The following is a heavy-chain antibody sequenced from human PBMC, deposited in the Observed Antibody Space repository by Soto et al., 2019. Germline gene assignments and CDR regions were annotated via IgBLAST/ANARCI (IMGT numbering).Heavy chain of an antibody. CDR1: GFTFSSYG. CDR2: ISGSGGST. CDR3: RVKCYYGWGSYPARGLGYGMDV. J-gene: IGHJ6*02. Sequence: LRLSCAASGFTFSSYGMIWVRQAPRKGLEWVSAISGSGGSTYYADSVQGRLTISSDNSKNTLYLHMTSLRAEDTAVYYCRVKCYYGWGSYPARGLGYGMDVWGQGPTVTVS. V-gene: IGHV3-23*01. D-gene: IGHD3-10*01.